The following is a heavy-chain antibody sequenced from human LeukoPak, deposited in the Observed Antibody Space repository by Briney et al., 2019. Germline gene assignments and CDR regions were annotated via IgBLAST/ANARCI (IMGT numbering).Heavy chain of an antibody. CDR2: IIPIFGTA. J-gene: IGHJ4*02. V-gene: IGHV1-69*13. D-gene: IGHD6-6*01. Sequence: ASVKVSCKASGGTFSSYAISWARQAPGQGLEWMGGIIPIFGTANYAQKFQGRVTITADESTSTAYMELSSLRSEDTAVYYCARDLYGADSSASPFDYWGQGTLVTVSS. CDR1: GGTFSSYA. CDR3: ARDLYGADSSASPFDY.